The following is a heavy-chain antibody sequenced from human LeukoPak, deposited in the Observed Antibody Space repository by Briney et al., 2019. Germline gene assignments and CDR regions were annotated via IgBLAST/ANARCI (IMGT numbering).Heavy chain of an antibody. D-gene: IGHD6-13*01. CDR2: INPNSGGT. J-gene: IGHJ5*02. CDR1: GYTFTGYY. CDR3: ARDPDLAAAGQNNWFDP. Sequence: GASVKVSCKASGYTFTGYYMHWVRQAPGQGLEWMGWINPNSGGTNYAQKFQGRVTMTRDTSISTAYMELSRLRSDDTAVYYCARDPDLAAAGQNNWFDPWGQGTLVTVSS. V-gene: IGHV1-2*02.